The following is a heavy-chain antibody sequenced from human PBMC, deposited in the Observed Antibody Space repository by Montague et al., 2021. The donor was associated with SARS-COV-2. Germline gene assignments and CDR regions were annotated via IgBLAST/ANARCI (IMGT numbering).Heavy chain of an antibody. D-gene: IGHD3-10*01. CDR1: GGSISIGCYY. Sequence: TLSLTCTVSGGSISIGCYYWNWIRQPDGKGLEWIGRIYTSGSTNYNPSLKIRVSISTDTTNNQVSLSLSSVTAADTAVYYCARDGSKYYYDSGTDYWGQGILVTVSS. V-gene: IGHV4-61*02. CDR3: ARDGSKYYYDSGTDY. J-gene: IGHJ4*02. CDR2: IYTSGST.